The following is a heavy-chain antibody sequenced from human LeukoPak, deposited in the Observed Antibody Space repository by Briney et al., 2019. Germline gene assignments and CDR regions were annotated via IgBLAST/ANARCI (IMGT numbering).Heavy chain of an antibody. V-gene: IGHV3-23*01. CDR1: GLTFSTYA. CDR2: ISRGGGVT. J-gene: IGHJ4*02. Sequence: GGSLRLSCAASGLTFSTYAMTWVRQAPGKGLEWVSLISRGGGVTYYADSVKGRFTISRDSSKNTLYLQMHGLRAEDTAVYYCAARPGEVAVPYDYWGQGTLVTVSS. CDR3: AARPGEVAVPYDY. D-gene: IGHD2-15*01.